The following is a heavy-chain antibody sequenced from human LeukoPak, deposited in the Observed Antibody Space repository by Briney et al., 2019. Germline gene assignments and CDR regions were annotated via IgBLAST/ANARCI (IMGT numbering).Heavy chain of an antibody. V-gene: IGHV1-8*01. CDR1: GHTFTSYD. J-gene: IGHJ4*02. CDR3: ARDSNWNPLGY. D-gene: IGHD1-1*01. CDR2: MNPNSGNK. Sequence: PGASVKVSCKASGHTFTSYDINWVRQATGQGLEWMGWMNPNSGNKCYAQKFQGRVTMTRNTSISTAYIELSSLRSEDAAVYYCARDSNWNPLGYWGQGTLVTVSS.